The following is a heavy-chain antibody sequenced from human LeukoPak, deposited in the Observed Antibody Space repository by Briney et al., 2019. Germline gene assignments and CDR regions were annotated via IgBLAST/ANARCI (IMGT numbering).Heavy chain of an antibody. J-gene: IGHJ5*01. D-gene: IGHD5-18*01. CDR3: AKGDTYGQIHWFDS. V-gene: IGHV3-48*02. CDR2: ISSGSSTI. Sequence: GGSLRLSCAASGFNFRTYSMNWVRQAPGKGLEWVSYISSGSSTIYYAHSLKGRVTISRDNAKNSLYLQMNSLRDEDAAVYYCAKGDTYGQIHWFDSWGQGTLVTVSS. CDR1: GFNFRTYS.